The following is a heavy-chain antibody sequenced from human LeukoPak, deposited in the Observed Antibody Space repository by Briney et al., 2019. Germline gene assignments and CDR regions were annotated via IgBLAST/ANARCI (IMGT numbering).Heavy chain of an antibody. J-gene: IGHJ6*02. CDR1: GFTFDDYA. Sequence: GGSLRLSCAASGFTFDDYAMHWVRQAPGKGLEWVSLISGDGGSTYYADSVKGRFTISRDNSKNSLYLQMNSLRTEDTALYYCAKGGGHGVSGDYYYYGMDVWGQGTTVTVSS. V-gene: IGHV3-43*02. CDR3: AKGGGHGVSGDYYYYGMDV. CDR2: ISGDGGST. D-gene: IGHD6-13*01.